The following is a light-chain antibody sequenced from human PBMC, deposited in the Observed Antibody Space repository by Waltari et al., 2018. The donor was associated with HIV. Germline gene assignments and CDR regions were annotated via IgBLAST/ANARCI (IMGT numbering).Light chain of an antibody. CDR3: QSYDSGLTAVI. Sequence: QSVLPQPPSVSGAPGQSVSISCTGTTSNIETPYDVHWYQQLPGAAPKLLVIGTNKRPSGVPARFSGSKSGTSASLAITGLQSEDEAFDYCQSYDSGLTAVIFGGGTKLTVL. J-gene: IGLJ2*01. CDR1: TSNIETPYD. CDR2: GTN. V-gene: IGLV1-40*01.